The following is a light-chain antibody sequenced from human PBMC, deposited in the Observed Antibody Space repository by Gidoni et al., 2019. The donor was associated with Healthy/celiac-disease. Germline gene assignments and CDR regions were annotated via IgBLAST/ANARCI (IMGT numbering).Light chain of an antibody. V-gene: IGKV3D-11*01. CDR1: QGVSSY. J-gene: IGKJ2*01. Sequence: EIFLTQSPATLSLSPGERATLSCRASQGVSSYLAWYQQNPGQAPRLLIYDASNRATGIPARFSGSGPGTDFTLTISSLEPEDFAVYYCQQRSNWLFGQGTKLEIK. CDR3: QQRSNWL. CDR2: DAS.